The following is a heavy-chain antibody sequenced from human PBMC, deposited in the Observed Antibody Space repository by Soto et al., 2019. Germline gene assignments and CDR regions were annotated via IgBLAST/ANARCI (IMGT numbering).Heavy chain of an antibody. Sequence: SVKVSCKASGGLFSSYPISWVRQVPGQGLEWMGGIIPVFQTAYYTQRFQGRVTITADESTNTAYMELSSLRSEDTAIYYCARGGSGYTWFNEFWGQGXLVTVYS. CDR1: GGLFSSYP. CDR2: IIPVFQTA. J-gene: IGHJ4*02. CDR3: ARGGSGYTWFNEF. D-gene: IGHD3-22*01. V-gene: IGHV1-69*13.